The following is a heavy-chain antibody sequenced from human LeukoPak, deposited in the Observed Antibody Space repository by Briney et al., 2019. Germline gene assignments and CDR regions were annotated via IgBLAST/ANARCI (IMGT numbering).Heavy chain of an antibody. D-gene: IGHD1-26*01. V-gene: IGHV1-2*02. Sequence: ASVKVSCKASGYTFTGYYMHWVRQPPGQGLEWMGWINPNSGGTNYAQKFQGRVTMTRDTSISTAYMELSRLRSDDTAVYYCARARYSGSYGWFDPWGQGTLVTVSS. CDR1: GYTFTGYY. J-gene: IGHJ5*02. CDR3: ARARYSGSYGWFDP. CDR2: INPNSGGT.